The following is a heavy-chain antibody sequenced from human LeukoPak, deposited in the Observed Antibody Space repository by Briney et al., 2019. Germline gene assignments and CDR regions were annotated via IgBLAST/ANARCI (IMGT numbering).Heavy chain of an antibody. Sequence: PGGSLRLSCAASGFTFSSYWMSWVRQAPGKGLEWVANIKQDGSDKYYVDSVKGRFTISRDSSNNTLSLQINSLRAEDTAVYYCARGSGSGWPLDRWGQGALVTVSS. CDR2: IKQDGSDK. CDR1: GFTFSSYW. J-gene: IGHJ5*02. D-gene: IGHD6-19*01. CDR3: ARGSGSGWPLDR. V-gene: IGHV3-7*05.